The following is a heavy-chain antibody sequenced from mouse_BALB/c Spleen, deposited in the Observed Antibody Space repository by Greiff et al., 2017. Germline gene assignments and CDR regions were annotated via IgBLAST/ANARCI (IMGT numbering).Heavy chain of an antibody. J-gene: IGHJ3*01. CDR1: GFNIKDTY. CDR2: IDPANGNT. CDR3: ALNAWFAY. V-gene: IGHV14-3*02. Sequence: EVQLQQSGAELVKPGASVKLSCTASGFNIKDTYMHWVKQRPEQGLEWIGRIDPANGNTKYDPKFQGKATITADTSSNTAYLQLSSLTSEDTAVYYCALNAWFAYWGQGTLATVSA.